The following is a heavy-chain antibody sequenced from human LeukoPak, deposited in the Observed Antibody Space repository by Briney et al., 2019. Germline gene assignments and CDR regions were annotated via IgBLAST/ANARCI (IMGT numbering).Heavy chain of an antibody. CDR1: GGSISSGGYY. CDR3: AGLYCSGGSCLNYYYYGMDV. J-gene: IGHJ6*02. Sequence: SGTLSLTCTVSGGSISSGGYYWSWIRQHPGKGLEWIVYIYYSGSTYYNPSLKSRVTISVDTSKNQFSLKLSSVTAADTAVYYCAGLYCSGGSCLNYYYYGMDVWGQGTTVTVSS. D-gene: IGHD2-15*01. CDR2: IYYSGST. V-gene: IGHV4-31*03.